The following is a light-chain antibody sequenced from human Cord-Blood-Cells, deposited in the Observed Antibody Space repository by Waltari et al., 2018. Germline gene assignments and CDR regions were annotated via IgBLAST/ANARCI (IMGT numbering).Light chain of an antibody. CDR1: QSISNY. Sequence: LQMAQSSTPPAASGRDRVTITCRASQSISNYLNWYQQKPGKAPKLLIYAASSLESGVPSRFSGSGSGTDFTLTISSLQPEDFATYYCQQSDSTPTFGQGTKVEIK. V-gene: IGKV1-39*01. J-gene: IGKJ1*01. CDR3: QQSDSTPT. CDR2: AAS.